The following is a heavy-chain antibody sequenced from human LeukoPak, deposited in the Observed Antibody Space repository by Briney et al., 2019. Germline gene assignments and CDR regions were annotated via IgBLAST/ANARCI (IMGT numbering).Heavy chain of an antibody. J-gene: IGHJ6*03. CDR3: AIHVWNYPDSYYYYMDV. CDR2: IYYSGST. Sequence: SETLSLTCTVSGVSISSYYWSWIRQPPGKGEEWIGSIYYSGSTYYNPSLKGRVTISVDTSKNQFSLKLSSVTAADTAVYYCAIHVWNYPDSYYYYMDVWGKGTTVTVSS. V-gene: IGHV4-39*01. D-gene: IGHD1-7*01. CDR1: GVSISSYY.